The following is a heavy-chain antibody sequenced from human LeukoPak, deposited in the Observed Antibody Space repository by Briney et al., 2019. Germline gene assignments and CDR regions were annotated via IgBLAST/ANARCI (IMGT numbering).Heavy chain of an antibody. CDR3: AKDGRGDYVWGSYRPIDY. J-gene: IGHJ4*02. CDR1: GFTFSSYW. V-gene: IGHV3-7*01. Sequence: GGSLRLSCAASGFTFSSYWMSWVRQAPGKGLEWVANIKQDGSEKYYVDSVKGRFTISRDNSKNTLYLQMNSLRAEDTAVYYCAKDGRGDYVWGSYRPIDYWGQGTLVTVSS. CDR2: IKQDGSEK. D-gene: IGHD3-16*02.